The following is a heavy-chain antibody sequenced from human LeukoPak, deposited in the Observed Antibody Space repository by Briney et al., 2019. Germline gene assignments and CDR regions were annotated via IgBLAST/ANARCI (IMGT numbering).Heavy chain of an antibody. J-gene: IGHJ4*02. V-gene: IGHV3-23*01. CDR1: GFTFSSYA. Sequence: KTGGSLRLSCAASGFTFSSYAMSWVRQAPGKGLEWVSAISGSGGSTYYADSVKGRFTISRDNSKNTLYLQMNSLRAEDTAVYYCAKSLGNVATKYYFDYWGQGTLVTVSS. CDR2: ISGSGGST. CDR3: AKSLGNVATKYYFDY. D-gene: IGHD7-27*01.